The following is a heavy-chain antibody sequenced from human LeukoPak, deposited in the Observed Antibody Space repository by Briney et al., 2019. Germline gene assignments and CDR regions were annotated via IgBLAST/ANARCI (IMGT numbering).Heavy chain of an antibody. Sequence: PGGSLRLSCAASGFTFSSSWMHWVRQAPGKGLVWVSRINSDGSSTSYADSVKGRFTISRDNAKNTLYLQMNSLRAEDTAVYYCERVRGGYGSGWFDYGGRETLVTVSS. CDR2: INSDGSST. D-gene: IGHD6-25*01. CDR3: ERVRGGYGSGWFDY. V-gene: IGHV3-74*01. CDR1: GFTFSSSW. J-gene: IGHJ4*02.